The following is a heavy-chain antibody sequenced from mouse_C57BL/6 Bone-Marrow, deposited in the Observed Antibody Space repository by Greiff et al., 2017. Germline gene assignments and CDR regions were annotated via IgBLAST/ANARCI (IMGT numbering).Heavy chain of an antibody. CDR1: GYTFTSYW. V-gene: IGHV1-55*01. D-gene: IGHD2-3*01. Sequence: VQLVESGAELVKPGASVKMSCKASGYTFTSYWITWVKQRPGQGLEWIGDIYPGSGSTNYNEKFKSKATLTVDTSSSTAYMQLSSLTSEDSAVYYCARWDDGYPAWFAYWGQGTLVTVSA. J-gene: IGHJ3*01. CDR3: ARWDDGYPAWFAY. CDR2: IYPGSGST.